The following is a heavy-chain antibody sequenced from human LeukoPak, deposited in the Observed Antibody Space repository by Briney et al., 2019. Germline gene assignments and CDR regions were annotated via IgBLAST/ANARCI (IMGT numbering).Heavy chain of an antibody. D-gene: IGHD1-26*01. Sequence: GGSLRLSCAASGFTFSSNYMSWVRQAPGKGLEWVSVIYSGGSTYYADSVKGRFTISRDNSKNTLYLQMNSLRAEDTAVYYCARSSGSYLVIFDYWGQGTLVTVSS. CDR1: GFTFSSNY. CDR2: IYSGGST. V-gene: IGHV3-53*01. CDR3: ARSSGSYLVIFDY. J-gene: IGHJ4*02.